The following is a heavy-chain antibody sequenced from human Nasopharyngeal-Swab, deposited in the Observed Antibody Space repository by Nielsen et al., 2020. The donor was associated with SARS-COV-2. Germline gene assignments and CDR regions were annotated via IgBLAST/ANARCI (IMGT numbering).Heavy chain of an antibody. CDR2: ISGSGGST. CDR1: GFIFSSYA. CDR3: AKGLGQQLVNWFDP. D-gene: IGHD6-13*01. V-gene: IGHV3-23*01. J-gene: IGHJ5*02. Sequence: GGSLRLSCAASGFIFSSYAMSWVRQAPGKGLEWVSAISGSGGSTYYADSVKGRFTISRDNSKNTLYLQMNSLRAEDTAVYYCAKGLGQQLVNWFDPWGQGTLVTVSS.